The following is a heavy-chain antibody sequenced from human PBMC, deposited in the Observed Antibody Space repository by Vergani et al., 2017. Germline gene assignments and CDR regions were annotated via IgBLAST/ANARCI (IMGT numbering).Heavy chain of an antibody. CDR1: GFTFSSYA. CDR3: AKAYSSGWYYFDY. V-gene: IGHV3-23*01. Sequence: EVQLLESGGGLVQPGGSLRLSRAASGFTFSSYAMSWVRQAPGKGLEWVSAISGSGVSTYYADSVKGRFTISRDNSKNTLYLQMNSLRAEDTAVYYCAKAYSSGWYYFDYWGQGTLVTVSS. D-gene: IGHD6-19*01. CDR2: ISGSGVST. J-gene: IGHJ4*02.